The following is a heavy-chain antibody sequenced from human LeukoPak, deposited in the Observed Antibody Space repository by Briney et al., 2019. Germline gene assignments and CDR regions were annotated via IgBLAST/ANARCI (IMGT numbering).Heavy chain of an antibody. D-gene: IGHD3-10*01. V-gene: IGHV3-74*01. CDR2: INLDGSSA. CDR3: ASGSLSGRGVVGY. CDR1: GFTFSNYW. Sequence: TGGSLRLSCAASGFTFSNYWMHWVRQAPGKGLVWVSRINLDGSSATYADSVKGRFTISRDNAKNTLYLQMNSLSAEDTAVYYCASGSLSGRGVVGYWGQGTLVTVSS. J-gene: IGHJ4*02.